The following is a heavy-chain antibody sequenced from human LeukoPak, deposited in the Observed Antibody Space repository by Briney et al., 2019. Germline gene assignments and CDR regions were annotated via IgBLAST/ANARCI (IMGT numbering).Heavy chain of an antibody. V-gene: IGHV3-30*03. CDR2: ISYDGSNK. J-gene: IGHJ4*02. CDR1: GFTFSSYG. Sequence: PGGSLRLSCAASGFTFSSYGMHWVRQAPGKGLEWVAVISYDGSNKYYADSVKGRFTISRDNSKNTLYLQMNSLRDEDTAVYCCARGTGPSIVVARGAFDYWGQGTLVTVSS. CDR3: ARGTGPSIVVARGAFDY. D-gene: IGHD2-2*01.